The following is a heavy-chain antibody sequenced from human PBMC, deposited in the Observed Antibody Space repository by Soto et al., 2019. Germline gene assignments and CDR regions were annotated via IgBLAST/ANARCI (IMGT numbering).Heavy chain of an antibody. CDR1: XXXFTKXG. V-gene: IGHV1-18*01. CDR3: ARGGGLGYCTTAXXXXFDP. J-gene: IGHJ5*02. D-gene: IGHD2-8*01. CDR2: ISPYNGDT. Sequence: QVQLVQSGGXVKRXGXXXKVXCXAXXXXFTKXGIXWVRQAPGQGLEWMGWISPYNGDTNYVEKFQGRVTMTTDTSTSTAYMELRSLTSDDTAVYYCARGGGLGYCTTAXXXXFDPWGQGTLVTVSS.